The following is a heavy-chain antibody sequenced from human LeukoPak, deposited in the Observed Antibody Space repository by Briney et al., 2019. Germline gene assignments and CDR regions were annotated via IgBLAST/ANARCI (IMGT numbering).Heavy chain of an antibody. D-gene: IGHD3-10*01. J-gene: IGHJ6*02. Sequence: SETLSLTCTVSGGSISSYYWGWIRQPPGKGLEWIGYIYYSGSANYNPSLKSRVTISVDTSKNQFSLKLSSVTAADTAVYYCASLYGSGSYLWAPGFYYYGMDVWGQGTTVTVSS. V-gene: IGHV4-59*01. CDR1: GGSISSYY. CDR3: ASLYGSGSYLWAPGFYYYGMDV. CDR2: IYYSGSA.